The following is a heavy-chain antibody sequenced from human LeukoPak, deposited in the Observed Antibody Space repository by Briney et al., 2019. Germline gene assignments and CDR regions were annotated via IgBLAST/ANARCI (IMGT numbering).Heavy chain of an antibody. CDR1: GIIFSNYW. V-gene: IGHV3-74*01. Sequence: PGGSLRLSCAASGIIFSNYWMHWVRQAPGKGLVWVSRINRDGSSTSYADSVKSRFTISRDNAKNTLYLQMNSLRAEDTAVYYCAHLPSSGTGIVDYWGQGTLVTVSS. J-gene: IGHJ4*02. D-gene: IGHD3-10*01. CDR3: AHLPSSGTGIVDY. CDR2: INRDGSST.